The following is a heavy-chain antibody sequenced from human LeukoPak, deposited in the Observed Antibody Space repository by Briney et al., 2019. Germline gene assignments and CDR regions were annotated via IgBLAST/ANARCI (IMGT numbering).Heavy chain of an antibody. Sequence: GESLKISCKVSGYSFTTYWIGLVRQVPGKGLEWMAIIFPGDSDTRYSPSFQGQVTISADSAYLQWSSLEASDTAMYYCARVSSSRWYFDFWGQGTLVTVSS. J-gene: IGHJ4*02. V-gene: IGHV5-51*01. CDR1: GYSFTTYW. CDR3: ARVSSSRWYFDF. CDR2: IFPGDSDT. D-gene: IGHD6-13*01.